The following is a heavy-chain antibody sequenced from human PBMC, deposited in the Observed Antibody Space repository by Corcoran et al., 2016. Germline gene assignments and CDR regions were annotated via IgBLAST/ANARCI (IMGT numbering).Heavy chain of an antibody. CDR2: IKQVGSQE. D-gene: IGHD4-17*01. CDR1: GFTFSDHW. J-gene: IGHJ4*02. V-gene: IGHV3-7*03. CDR3: ARGSPYGSWVYFLDY. Sequence: EVQLVESGGGLVQPGGSLRLSCAASGFTFSDHWMTWVRQAPGKGLEWVASIKQVGSQEFYVYSVKGRLTISRDNAKNSVFLLMNSLKAEDTAGYYCARGSPYGSWVYFLDYWGQGIQVTVSS.